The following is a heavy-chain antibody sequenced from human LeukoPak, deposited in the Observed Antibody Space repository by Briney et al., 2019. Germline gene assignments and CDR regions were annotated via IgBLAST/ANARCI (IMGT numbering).Heavy chain of an antibody. CDR1: GFTFSSYS. D-gene: IGHD2-15*01. CDR2: ISSSGSHI. V-gene: IGHV3-21*01. J-gene: IGHJ6*03. Sequence: GGSLRLSCAASGFTFSSYSMNWVRQAPGKGLEWVSSISSSGSHIYYADSVKGRITISRDNAKNSVYLQMNSLRAEDTAVYYCARDGGSSGSGAYYMDVWGKGTTVTVSS. CDR3: ARDGGSSGSGAYYMDV.